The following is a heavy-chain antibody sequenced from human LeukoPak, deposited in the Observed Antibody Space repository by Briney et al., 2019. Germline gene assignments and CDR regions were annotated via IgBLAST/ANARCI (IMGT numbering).Heavy chain of an antibody. CDR2: INTNTGNP. D-gene: IGHD5-18*01. Sequence: GASVKVSCKASGYTFTSYAMNWVRQAPGQGLEWMGWINTNTGNPTYAQGFTGRFVFSLDTSVSTAYLQISSLKAEDTAVYYCARGRKYTSGYRVTELGSGYSDYWGQGTLVTVSS. J-gene: IGHJ4*02. CDR3: ARGRKYTSGYRVTELGSGYSDY. CDR1: GYTFTSYA. V-gene: IGHV7-4-1*02.